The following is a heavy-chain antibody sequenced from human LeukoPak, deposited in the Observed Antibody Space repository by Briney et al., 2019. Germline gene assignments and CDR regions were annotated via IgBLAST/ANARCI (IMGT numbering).Heavy chain of an antibody. D-gene: IGHD5-24*01. CDR3: TTGATMVRYGMDV. V-gene: IGHV3-15*01. CDR1: GFTFSNAW. CDR2: IKSKTDGGTT. J-gene: IGHJ6*02. Sequence: KSGGSLRLSCAAPGFTFSNAWMSWVRQAPGKGLEWVGRIKSKTDGGTTDYAAPVKGRFTISRDDSKNTLYLQMNSLKTEDTAVYYCTTGATMVRYGMDVWGQGTTVTVSS.